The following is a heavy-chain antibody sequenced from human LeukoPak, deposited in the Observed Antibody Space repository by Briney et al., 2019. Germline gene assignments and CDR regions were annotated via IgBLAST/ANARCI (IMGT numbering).Heavy chain of an antibody. CDR3: AKGSYSYGPGGFDY. Sequence: GGSLRLSYAASGFSFSSYAMSWVRQAPGKGLEWVSAISGSGGSTYYADSVKGRFTIFRDNSKNTLYLQMNSLRAEDTAVYYCAKGSYSYGPGGFDYWGQGTLVTVSS. D-gene: IGHD5-18*01. CDR2: ISGSGGST. V-gene: IGHV3-23*01. CDR1: GFSFSSYA. J-gene: IGHJ4*02.